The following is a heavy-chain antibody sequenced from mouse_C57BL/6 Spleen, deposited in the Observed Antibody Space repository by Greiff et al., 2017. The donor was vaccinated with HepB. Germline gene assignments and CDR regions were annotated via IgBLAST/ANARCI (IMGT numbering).Heavy chain of an antibody. V-gene: IGHV14-1*01. CDR1: GFNIKDYY. D-gene: IGHD2-5*01. CDR2: IDPEDGDT. CDR3: TSYYSNYGFAY. J-gene: IGHJ3*01. Sequence: EVQLQQSGAELVKPGASVKLSCTASGFNIKDYYMHWVKQRTEQGLVWIGRIDPEDGDTEYAPKFQGKATMTADTSSNTAYLQLSSLTSEDTAVYYCTSYYSNYGFAYWGQGTLVTVSA.